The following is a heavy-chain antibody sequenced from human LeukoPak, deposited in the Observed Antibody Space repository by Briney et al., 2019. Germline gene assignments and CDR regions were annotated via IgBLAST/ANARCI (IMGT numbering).Heavy chain of an antibody. CDR3: VRERFHGSGAPKFDF. Sequence: GGSLRLSCAASGFTFSYYWMTWVRQAPGKGLEWVANIKEDGSENYSVDSVKGRFTISRDNAKNSLHLQVNSLRAEDTAVYYCVRERFHGSGAPKFDFWGQGTLVTVSS. V-gene: IGHV3-7*01. CDR1: GFTFSYYW. J-gene: IGHJ4*02. CDR2: IKEDGSEN. D-gene: IGHD3-10*01.